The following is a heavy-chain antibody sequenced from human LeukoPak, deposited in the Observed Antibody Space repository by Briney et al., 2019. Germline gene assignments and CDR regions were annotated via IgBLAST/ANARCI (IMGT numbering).Heavy chain of an antibody. D-gene: IGHD2-15*01. CDR3: ARGASARNCSGGSCHGFDY. Sequence: TLSVTCPVYGGSFRGYYWSWIRQPRGKGREWIGVINYNGSTNYNPSLKSRVTISVDTSKNQFSLKLSSVTASDTAVYYCARGASARNCSGGSCHGFDYWGQGTLVTVSS. J-gene: IGHJ4*02. CDR2: INYNGST. V-gene: IGHV4-34*01. CDR1: GGSFRGYY.